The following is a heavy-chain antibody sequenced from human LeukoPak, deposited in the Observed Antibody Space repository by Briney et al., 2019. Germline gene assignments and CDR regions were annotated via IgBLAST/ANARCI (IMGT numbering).Heavy chain of an antibody. D-gene: IGHD3-9*01. CDR3: ARGGSTLHSAGGHDIEFYYYYYMDV. CDR2: IYYSGST. CDR1: GASISSYF. V-gene: IGHV4-59*01. Sequence: SETLSLTCTVSGASISSYFWSWIRQPPGKGLEWIGYIYYSGSTNYNPSLKSRVTISVDTSKNQFSLKLNSVTAADTAVYYCARGGSTLHSAGGHDIEFYYYYYMDVWGKGTTVTISS. J-gene: IGHJ6*03.